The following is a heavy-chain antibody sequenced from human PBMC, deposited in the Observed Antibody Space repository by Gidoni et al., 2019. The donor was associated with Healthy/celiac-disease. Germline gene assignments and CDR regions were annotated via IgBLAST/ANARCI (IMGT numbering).Heavy chain of an antibody. Sequence: EVQLVESGGGLVKPGGSLRLSCAASGFSFSNAWMSWVRQAPGKGLEWVGRIKSKTDGGTTDYAASVKGRFTISRDDSKNTLYLQMNSLKTEDTAVYYCTTWDSSGWFDYWGQGTLVTVSS. D-gene: IGHD6-19*01. CDR2: IKSKTDGGTT. CDR1: GFSFSNAW. CDR3: TTWDSSGWFDY. V-gene: IGHV3-15*07. J-gene: IGHJ4*02.